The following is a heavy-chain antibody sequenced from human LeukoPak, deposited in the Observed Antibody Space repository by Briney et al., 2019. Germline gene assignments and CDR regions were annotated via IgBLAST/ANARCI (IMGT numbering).Heavy chain of an antibody. CDR1: GGSISSSSYC. CDR3: ARGIYRSFEVVIQWFDP. Sequence: PSETLSLTCTVSGGSISSSSYCRGCIRHPRGRGLGCIASIYYSGTTYNHPFLKSGFTISEDTSKNKFSLKLNSVTAAQTAVYYCARGIYRSFEVVIQWFDPWGQGTLVTVSS. V-gene: IGHV4-39*07. D-gene: IGHD3-3*01. CDR2: IYYSGTT. J-gene: IGHJ5*01.